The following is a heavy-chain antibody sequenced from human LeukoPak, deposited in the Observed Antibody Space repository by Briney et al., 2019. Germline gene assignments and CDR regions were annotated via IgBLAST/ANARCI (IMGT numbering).Heavy chain of an antibody. Sequence: PGGSLRLSRAASGFTFSNYALSWVRQAPGKGLEWVSGISASGGSTYYADSVKGRFTISRDNSKNTLYVQMNSLRAEDTAVYYCAKDRYCSGGSCSGDFDYWGQGTLVTVSS. D-gene: IGHD2-15*01. CDR1: GFTFSNYA. CDR3: AKDRYCSGGSCSGDFDY. J-gene: IGHJ4*02. CDR2: ISASGGST. V-gene: IGHV3-23*01.